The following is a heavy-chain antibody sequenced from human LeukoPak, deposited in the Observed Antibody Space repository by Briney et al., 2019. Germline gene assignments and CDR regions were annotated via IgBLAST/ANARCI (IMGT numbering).Heavy chain of an antibody. V-gene: IGHV3-15*01. D-gene: IGHD4-17*01. J-gene: IGHJ3*02. CDR1: GFTFSNAW. CDR2: IKSKTDGGTT. CDR3: TTDSVTTAGYGAFDI. Sequence: GGSLRLSCAASGFTFSNAWMSWVRQAPGKGLEWVGRIKSKTDGGTTDYAAPVKGRFTISRDDSKNTLNLQMNSLKTEDTAVYYCTTDSVTTAGYGAFDIWGQGTMVTVSS.